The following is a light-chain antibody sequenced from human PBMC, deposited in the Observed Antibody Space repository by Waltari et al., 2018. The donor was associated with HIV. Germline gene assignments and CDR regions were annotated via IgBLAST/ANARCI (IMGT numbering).Light chain of an antibody. CDR3: QQYNNWS. Sequence: EIVMTQSPATLSRSPGERATLSCRASQSVSSNLAWYQQKPGQAPRLLIYGASTRATGIPARFSGSGSGTEFTLTISSLQSEDFAVYYCQQYNNWSFGQGTKVEIK. J-gene: IGKJ1*01. CDR1: QSVSSN. CDR2: GAS. V-gene: IGKV3-15*01.